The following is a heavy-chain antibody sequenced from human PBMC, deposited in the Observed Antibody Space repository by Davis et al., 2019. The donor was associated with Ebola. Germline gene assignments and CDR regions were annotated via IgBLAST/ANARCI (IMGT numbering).Heavy chain of an antibody. V-gene: IGHV3-7*01. J-gene: IGHJ4*02. D-gene: IGHD6-6*01. Sequence: GESLKISCAASGFTFSHYWMSWVRQAPGKGPEWAAIIKQDESEKYYVNSVKGRFIISRDNAKNSLYLQMNSLRAEDTAVYYCARRSSQALDWGQGTLVTVSS. CDR2: IKQDESEK. CDR3: ARRSSQALD. CDR1: GFTFSHYW.